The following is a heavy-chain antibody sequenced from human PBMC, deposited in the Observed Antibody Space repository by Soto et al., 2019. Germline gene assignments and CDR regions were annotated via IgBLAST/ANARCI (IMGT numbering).Heavy chain of an antibody. CDR3: ASLYGDYVDY. J-gene: IGHJ4*02. CDR1: GCTYTSYY. V-gene: IGHV1-46*03. D-gene: IGHD4-17*01. CDR2: INPSGGST. Sequence: AAVKVSCKASGCTYTSYYMDWVRQAPGQGLEWMGIINPSGGSTSYAQKFQGRVTMTRDTSTSTVYMELSSLRSEDTAVYYCASLYGDYVDYWGQGTLVTVSS.